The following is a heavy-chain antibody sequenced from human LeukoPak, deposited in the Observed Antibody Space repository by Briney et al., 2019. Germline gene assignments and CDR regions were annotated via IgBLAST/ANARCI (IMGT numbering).Heavy chain of an antibody. V-gene: IGHV4-59*11. CDR3: AARLAAAGTIYFDF. Sequence: SETLSLTCTVSGVSISGHYCSWIRQPPGKGLEWVGYINPSGTTDYNPSLRSRVTISLDTSNNQFSLKLTSVTAADTAVYYCAARLAAAGTIYFDFWGQGSLVTVSS. CDR2: INPSGTT. CDR1: GVSISGHY. D-gene: IGHD6-13*01. J-gene: IGHJ4*02.